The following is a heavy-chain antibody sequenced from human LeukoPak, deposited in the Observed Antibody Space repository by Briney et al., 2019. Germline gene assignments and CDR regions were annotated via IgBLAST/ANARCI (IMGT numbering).Heavy chain of an antibody. D-gene: IGHD4/OR15-4a*01. J-gene: IGHJ4*02. CDR1: GFTFSPCW. CDR3: ARSMVPLFED. V-gene: IGHV3-74*01. CDR2: INGDGRTT. Sequence: PGGSLRLSCAASGFTFSPCWMHWVRQSPGKGLVWVSRINGDGRTTTYADSVKGRFTISRDNAKNTLYLQMNSLTAEDTAVYYCARSMVPLFEDWGQGTLVTVSS.